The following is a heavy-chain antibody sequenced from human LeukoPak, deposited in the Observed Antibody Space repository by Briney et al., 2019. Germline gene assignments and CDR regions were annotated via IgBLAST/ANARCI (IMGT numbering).Heavy chain of an antibody. CDR2: IYYSGST. Sequence: SETLSLTCTASGGSISSYYWSWIRQPPGKGLEWIGYIYYSGSTNYNPSLKSRVTISVDTSKNQFSLKLSSATAADTAVYYCAREDYGDYSQSFDSWGQGTLVTV. J-gene: IGHJ4*02. CDR1: GGSISSYY. D-gene: IGHD4-17*01. CDR3: AREDYGDYSQSFDS. V-gene: IGHV4-59*01.